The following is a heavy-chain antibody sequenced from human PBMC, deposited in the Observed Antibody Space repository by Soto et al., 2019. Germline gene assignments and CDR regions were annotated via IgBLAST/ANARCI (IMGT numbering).Heavy chain of an antibody. CDR3: ARGYCSSTSCYEFDY. V-gene: IGHV4-39*01. J-gene: IGHJ4*02. D-gene: IGHD2-2*01. Sequence: PSETLSLTCTVSGGSISSSSYYWGCIRQPPGKGLEWIGSIFYSGSTYYNPSLKSRVTISVDTSKNQFSLKLSSVTAADTAMYYCARGYCSSTSCYEFDYWGQGTLVTVSS. CDR2: IFYSGST. CDR1: GGSISSSSYY.